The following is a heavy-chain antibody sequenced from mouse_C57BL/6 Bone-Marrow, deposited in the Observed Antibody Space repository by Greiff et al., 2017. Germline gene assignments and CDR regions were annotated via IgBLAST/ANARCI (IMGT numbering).Heavy chain of an antibody. J-gene: IGHJ4*01. Sequence: QVQLQQPGAELVRPGTSVKLSCKASGYTFTSYWMHWVKQRPGQGLEWIGVIDPSDSYTNYNQKFKGKATLTVDTSSSPAYMQLSSLTSEDSAVYYCARSRLYYAMDYWGQGTSVTVSS. CDR1: GYTFTSYW. V-gene: IGHV1-59*01. CDR2: IDPSDSYT. CDR3: ARSRLYYAMDY.